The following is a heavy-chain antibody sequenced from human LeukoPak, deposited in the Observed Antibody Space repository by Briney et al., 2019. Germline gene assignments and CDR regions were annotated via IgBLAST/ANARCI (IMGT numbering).Heavy chain of an antibody. Sequence: GGSLRLSCAASGFTFSNAWMSWVRQAPGKGLEWVGRIKSKTDGGTTDYAAPVKGRFTISRDDSKNTLYLQMNSQKTEDTAVYYCTTEYSYGLGAYYFDYWGQGTLVTVSS. CDR3: TTEYSYGLGAYYFDY. J-gene: IGHJ4*02. CDR1: GFTFSNAW. D-gene: IGHD5-18*01. CDR2: IKSKTDGGTT. V-gene: IGHV3-15*01.